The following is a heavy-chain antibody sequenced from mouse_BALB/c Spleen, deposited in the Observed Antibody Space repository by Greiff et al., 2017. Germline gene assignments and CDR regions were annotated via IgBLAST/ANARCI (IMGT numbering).Heavy chain of an antibody. CDR2: IYPGDGDT. D-gene: IGHD2-4*01. Sequence: QVQLQQSGPELVKPGASVKISCKASGYAFSSSWMNWVQQRPGQGLEWIGRIYPGDGDTNYNGKFKGKATLTADKSSSTAYMQLSSLTSVDSAVYFCARTIYYDYYYYAMDYWGQGTSVTVSS. J-gene: IGHJ4*01. CDR1: GYAFSSSW. CDR3: ARTIYYDYYYYAMDY. V-gene: IGHV1-82*01.